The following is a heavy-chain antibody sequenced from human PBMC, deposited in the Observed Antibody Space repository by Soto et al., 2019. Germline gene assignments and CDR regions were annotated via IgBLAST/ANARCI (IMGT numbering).Heavy chain of an antibody. Sequence: GGSLRLSCAASGFTFSSYRMHWVRQAPGKGLEWVAVISYDGSNKYYADSVKGRFTISRDNSKNTLYLQMNSLRAEDTAVYYCAKNDGSYYSYYYGMDVWGQGTTVTVSS. CDR3: AKNDGSYYSYYYGMDV. D-gene: IGHD1-26*01. V-gene: IGHV3-30*18. J-gene: IGHJ6*02. CDR2: ISYDGSNK. CDR1: GFTFSSYR.